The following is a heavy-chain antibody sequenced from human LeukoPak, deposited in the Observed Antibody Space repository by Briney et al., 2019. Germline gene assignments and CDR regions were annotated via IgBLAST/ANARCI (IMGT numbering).Heavy chain of an antibody. J-gene: IGHJ4*02. CDR3: ARAVEVYFDH. V-gene: IGHV1-18*01. CDR1: GYTFTSYG. CDR2: SIAYNGNT. Sequence: ASVKVFCNASGYTFTSYGISWGRQAPGQGREWMGWSIAYNGNTNYAQKLQGRVTMTTDTSTSTAYMELRSLRSDDTAVYYCARAVEVYFDHWGQGTLVTVSS.